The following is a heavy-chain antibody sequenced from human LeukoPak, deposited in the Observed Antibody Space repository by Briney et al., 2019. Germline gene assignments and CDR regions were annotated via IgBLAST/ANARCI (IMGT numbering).Heavy chain of an antibody. CDR2: IYTSGST. V-gene: IGHV4-4*07. CDR1: GGSISSYY. D-gene: IGHD4-17*01. CDR3: ARENYGDSYHYYGMDV. Sequence: SETLSLTCTVSGGSISSYYWSWIRQPAGKGLEWSGRIYTSGSTNYNPSLKSRVTMSVDTSKNQFSLKLSSVTAADTAVYYCARENYGDSYHYYGMDVWGQGTTVTVSS. J-gene: IGHJ6*02.